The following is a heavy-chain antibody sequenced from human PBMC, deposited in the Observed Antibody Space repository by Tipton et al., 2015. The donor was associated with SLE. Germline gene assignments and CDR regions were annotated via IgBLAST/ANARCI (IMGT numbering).Heavy chain of an antibody. V-gene: IGHV3-53*01. CDR3: ARVDWNYAFDY. Sequence: SLRLSCAASGFTVSSNYMSWVRQAPGKGLEWVSVIYSGGSTYYADSVKGRFTISRDNSKNTLYLQMNSLRAEDTAVYYCARVDWNYAFDYWGQGTLVTASS. CDR1: GFTVSSNY. D-gene: IGHD1-7*01. J-gene: IGHJ4*02. CDR2: IYSGGST.